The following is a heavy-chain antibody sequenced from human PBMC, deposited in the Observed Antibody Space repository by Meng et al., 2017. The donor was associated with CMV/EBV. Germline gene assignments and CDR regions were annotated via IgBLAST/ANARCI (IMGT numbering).Heavy chain of an antibody. Sequence: GESLKISCAASGFTFSSYSMNWVRQAPGKGLEWVSSISSSSSYIYYADSVKGRFTISRDNAKNSLYLQMNSLRAEDTAAYYCARDGLEGPIWSGPYYYYGMDVWGQGTTVTVSS. CDR1: GFTFSSYS. CDR3: ARDGLEGPIWSGPYYYYGMDV. V-gene: IGHV3-21*01. J-gene: IGHJ6*02. CDR2: ISSSSSYI. D-gene: IGHD3-3*01.